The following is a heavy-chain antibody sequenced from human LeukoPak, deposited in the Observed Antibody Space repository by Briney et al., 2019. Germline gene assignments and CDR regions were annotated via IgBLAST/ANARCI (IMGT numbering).Heavy chain of an antibody. CDR1: GFLFSNSW. D-gene: IGHD4-11*01. J-gene: IGHJ4*02. V-gene: IGHV3-7*02. CDR3: ARAPGTIYSNYANPDY. CDR2: INQDGSAK. Sequence: GGSLRLSCADSGFLFSNSWMAWVRQAPGRGLEWLANINQDGSAKTCVDSVKGRFTISRDNAKNSLYLQMSSLRAEDTAVYYCARAPGTIYSNYANPDYWGQGTLVTVSS.